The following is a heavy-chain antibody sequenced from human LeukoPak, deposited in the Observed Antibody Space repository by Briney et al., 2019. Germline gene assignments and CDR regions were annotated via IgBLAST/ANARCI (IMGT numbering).Heavy chain of an antibody. CDR3: VRGLPLDY. CDR1: SYIFTSHW. J-gene: IGHJ4*02. V-gene: IGHV5-51*01. Sequence: GESLKISCKGSSYIFTSHWIGWVRQMPGKGLEWMGIIFPGDSDTRYSPSFQGQVTISADKSTSTAYLQWSSLKASDTAMYYCVRGLPLDYWGQGTLVTVSS. D-gene: IGHD4-11*01. CDR2: IFPGDSDT.